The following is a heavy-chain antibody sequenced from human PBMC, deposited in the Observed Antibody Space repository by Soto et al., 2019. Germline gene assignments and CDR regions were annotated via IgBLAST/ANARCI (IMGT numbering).Heavy chain of an antibody. J-gene: IGHJ4*02. CDR1: GFTFSSYA. Sequence: GESLKISCAASGFTFSSYAMSWVRQAPGKGLEWVSAISGSGGSTYYADSVKGRFTISRDNSKNTLYLQMNSLRAEDTAVYYCASDPSKIAVAGLPIDYWGQGTLVTVSS. D-gene: IGHD6-19*01. CDR3: ASDPSKIAVAGLPIDY. V-gene: IGHV3-23*01. CDR2: ISGSGGST.